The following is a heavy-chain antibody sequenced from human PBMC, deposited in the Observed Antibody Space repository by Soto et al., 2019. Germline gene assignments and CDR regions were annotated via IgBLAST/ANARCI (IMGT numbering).Heavy chain of an antibody. D-gene: IGHD3-10*01. J-gene: IGHJ5*02. CDR3: ARVGTSYPSWFDT. V-gene: IGHV3-53*02. CDR2: IYSGGST. CDR1: GFDVSTNY. Sequence: EVQLVETGGGLIQPGGSLRLSCAASGFDVSTNYMTWVRQAPGQGLEWVSVIYSGGSTFYSDSAKGRFTISRDNSQNTLYLQMNSLRADDTAVYYCARVGTSYPSWFDTWGQGTLVTVSS.